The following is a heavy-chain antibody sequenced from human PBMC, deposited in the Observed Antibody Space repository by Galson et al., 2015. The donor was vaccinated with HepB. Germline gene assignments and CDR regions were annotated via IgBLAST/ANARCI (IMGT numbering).Heavy chain of an antibody. Sequence: QSGAEVKKSGESLRISCKGSGYSFTSHWIGWVRQMPGKGLEWMGIIYPADSDTRYSPSFQGQVTVSADKSISTAYLQWSSLKASDTAIYYCATSGVGTTRFDYWGQGTLVTVSS. D-gene: IGHD1-14*01. J-gene: IGHJ4*02. CDR3: ATSGVGTTRFDY. CDR1: GYSFTSHW. V-gene: IGHV5-51*01. CDR2: IYPADSDT.